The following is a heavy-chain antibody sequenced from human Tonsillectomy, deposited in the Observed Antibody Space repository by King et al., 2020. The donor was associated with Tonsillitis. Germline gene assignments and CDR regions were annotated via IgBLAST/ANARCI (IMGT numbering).Heavy chain of an antibody. CDR2: IYHSGST. Sequence: QLQLQESGSGLVKPSQTLSLTCAVSGGSISSGGYSWNWIRQPPGKGLEWIGYIYHSGSTYYNPSLKSRVTISVDRSKNQFSLKLSSVTAADTAVYYCARDSGSYYSLNWYFDLWGRGTLVTVSS. J-gene: IGHJ2*01. CDR3: ARDSGSYYSLNWYFDL. CDR1: GGSISSGGYS. V-gene: IGHV4-30-2*01. D-gene: IGHD1-26*01.